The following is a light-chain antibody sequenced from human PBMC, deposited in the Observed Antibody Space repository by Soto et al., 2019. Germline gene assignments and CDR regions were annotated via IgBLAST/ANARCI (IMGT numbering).Light chain of an antibody. CDR2: GAS. J-gene: IGKJ4*01. CDR3: QQYGSSPLT. V-gene: IGKV3-20*01. CDR1: QSLSSSY. Sequence: EVVLRKSPVTLSLSTGERATLSCRASQSLSSSYLAWYQQKPGQAPRLLIYGASSRATGIPDRFSGSGSGTDFTLTISRLEPEDFAVYYCQQYGSSPLTFGGGSKVDIK.